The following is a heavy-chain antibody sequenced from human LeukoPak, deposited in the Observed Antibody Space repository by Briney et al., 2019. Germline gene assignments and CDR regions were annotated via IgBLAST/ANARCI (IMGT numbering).Heavy chain of an antibody. CDR3: ARGYGSGSYWAH. CDR1: GGSFSGSY. CDR2: INRGGTT. V-gene: IGHV4-34*01. J-gene: IGHJ4*02. D-gene: IGHD3-10*01. Sequence: NSSETLSPTCTVYGGSFSGSYWGWIRQPPGKGLEWIGEINRGGTTNYNPSLKSRVTMSLDTSKNQFSLRLNSVTAADTAVYYCARGYGSGSYWAHWGQGTLVTVSS.